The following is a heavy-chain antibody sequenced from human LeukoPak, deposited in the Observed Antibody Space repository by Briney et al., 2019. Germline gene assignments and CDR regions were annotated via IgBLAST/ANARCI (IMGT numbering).Heavy chain of an antibody. J-gene: IGHJ6*02. CDR1: GFTFSSYG. D-gene: IGHD2-2*01. CDR3: ARASVGKYQLLWAYYYGMDV. Sequence: PGGSLRLSCAASGFTFSSYGMHWVRQAPGKGLEWVAVIWYDGSNKYYADSVKGRFTISRDNSKNTLYLQMNSLRAEDTAVYYCARASVGKYQLLWAYYYGMDVWGQGTTVSVSS. CDR2: IWYDGSNK. V-gene: IGHV3-33*01.